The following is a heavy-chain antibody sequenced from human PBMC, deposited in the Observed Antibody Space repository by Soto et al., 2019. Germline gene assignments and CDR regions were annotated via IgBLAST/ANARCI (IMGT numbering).Heavy chain of an antibody. CDR2: IYFSGST. CDR1: GVSMNNTSYY. CDR3: ARHGSY. V-gene: IGHV4-39*01. Sequence: ASETLSLTCTVSGVSMNNTSYYWGWIRQSPGKGLEWIGTIYFSGSTFYNPSLKSRLTISIDRSKNQFSLRLTSVTAADTAVYYCARHGSYWGQGILVTVSS. J-gene: IGHJ4*02.